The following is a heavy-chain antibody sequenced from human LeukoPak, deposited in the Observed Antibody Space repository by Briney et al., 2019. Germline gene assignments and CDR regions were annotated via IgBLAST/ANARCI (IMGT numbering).Heavy chain of an antibody. D-gene: IGHD6-13*01. CDR1: GFTFSSYW. V-gene: IGHV3-48*04. J-gene: IGHJ4*02. CDR3: ARGGGSGRYGLPFDS. CDR2: ISSSGSTI. Sequence: GGSLRLSCAASGFTFSSYWMSWVRQAPGKGLEWVSYISSSGSTIYYADSVKGRFTISRDNAKNSLYLQMNSLRAEDTGVYYCARGGGSGRYGLPFDSWGQGTLVTVSS.